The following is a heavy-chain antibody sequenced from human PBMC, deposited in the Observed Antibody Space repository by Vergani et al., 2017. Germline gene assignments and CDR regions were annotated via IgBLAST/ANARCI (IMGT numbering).Heavy chain of an antibody. Sequence: VQLVESGGGLVRPGGSLRLSCAASGFIFSDYYMTWLRQTPGKGLEWLAHIIDGGETKMYAESLKGRFTVSRDNTKNLLILQMKTLKVDDTATYYCGRKQSPASLMDKPIDIWGQGTLVTVSS. D-gene: IGHD1/OR15-1a*01. V-gene: IGHV3-11*01. CDR3: GRKQSPASLMDKPIDI. CDR1: GFIFSDYY. CDR2: IIDGGETK. J-gene: IGHJ5*02.